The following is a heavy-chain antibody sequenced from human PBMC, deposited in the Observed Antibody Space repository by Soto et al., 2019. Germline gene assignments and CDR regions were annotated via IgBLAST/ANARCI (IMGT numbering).Heavy chain of an antibody. J-gene: IGHJ5*02. V-gene: IGHV4-30-2*01. D-gene: IGHD4-4*01. CDR3: AREVSDDYSNWFDP. CDR2: IYHSGST. Sequence: SESLSLTCAVSGDSISSGGYSWSWIRQPPGKGLEWIGYIYHSGSTYYNPSLKSRVTISVDRSKNQFSLKLSSVTAADTAVYYCAREVSDDYSNWFDPWGQGTLVTVSS. CDR1: GDSISSGGYS.